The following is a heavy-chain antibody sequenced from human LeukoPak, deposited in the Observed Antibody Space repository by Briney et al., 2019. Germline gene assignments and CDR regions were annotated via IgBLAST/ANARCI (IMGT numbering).Heavy chain of an antibody. CDR1: RGTFSSYG. CDR3: ARGELGDSSGFSFFDY. J-gene: IGHJ4*02. CDR2: VIAIFGRV. Sequence: SVKVSCTASRGTFSSYGISWVRQAPGQGLEWMGGVIAIFGRVKYGQKFQGRATITTDESTSTAYMELSSLTSEDTGVYYCARGELGDSSGFSFFDYWGQGTLVTVSS. V-gene: IGHV1-69*05. D-gene: IGHD3-22*01.